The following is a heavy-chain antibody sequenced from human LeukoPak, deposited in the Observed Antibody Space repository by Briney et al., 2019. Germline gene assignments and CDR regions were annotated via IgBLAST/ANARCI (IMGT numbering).Heavy chain of an antibody. J-gene: IGHJ3*02. CDR2: IIPILDVA. V-gene: IGHV1-69*04. CDR3: ARGRWLHRRIVTTFEAFDI. Sequence: SVKVSCKASGGTFSSYAISCVRQAPGQGLEWMGRIIPILDVANYAQKFQGRVTITADKSTSTAYMELSSLRSEDTAVYYCARGRWLHRRIVTTFEAFDIWGQGTMVTVSS. D-gene: IGHD5-24*01. CDR1: GGTFSSYA.